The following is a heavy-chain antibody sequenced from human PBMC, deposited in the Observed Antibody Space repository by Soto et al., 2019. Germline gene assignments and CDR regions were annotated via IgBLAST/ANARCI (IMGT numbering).Heavy chain of an antibody. J-gene: IGHJ6*03. CDR2: INHSGST. D-gene: IGHD3-3*01. Sequence: SETLSLTCAVYGGSFSGYYWSWIRQPPGKGLEWIGEINHSGSTNYNPSLKSRVTISVDTSKNQFSLKLSSVTAADTAVFYCARSSRVLRFLEWPLYMDVWGKGTTVTVSS. CDR1: GGSFSGYY. CDR3: ARSSRVLRFLEWPLYMDV. V-gene: IGHV4-34*01.